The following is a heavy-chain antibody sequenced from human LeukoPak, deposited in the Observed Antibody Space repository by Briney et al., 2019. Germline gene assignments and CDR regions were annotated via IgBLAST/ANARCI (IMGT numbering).Heavy chain of an antibody. CDR1: SGSISSSNW. J-gene: IGHJ4*02. CDR2: IYHRGNT. D-gene: IGHD3-22*01. CDR3: ARSSYDTSGSYYFDY. Sequence: PSETLSLTCVVSSGSISSSNWWNWVRPPPGKGLEWIGEIYHRGNTNYNPSLKSRVTMSLERSRNRFSLNLSSMTAADTAVYYCARSSYDTSGSYYFDYWGQGALVTVSS. V-gene: IGHV4-4*02.